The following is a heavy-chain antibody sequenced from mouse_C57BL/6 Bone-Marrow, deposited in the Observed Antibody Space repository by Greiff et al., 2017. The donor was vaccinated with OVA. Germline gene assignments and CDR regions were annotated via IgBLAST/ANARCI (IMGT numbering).Heavy chain of an antibody. V-gene: IGHV7-3*01. Sequence: EVQLVESGGGLVQPGGSLSLSCAASGFTFTDYYMSWVRQPPGKALEWLGFIRNKANGYTTEYSASVKGRFTISRDNSQSILYLQMNALRAEDSATYYCARYCQLRLRGYFDYWGQGTTLTVSS. CDR2: IRNKANGYTT. J-gene: IGHJ2*01. D-gene: IGHD3-2*02. CDR1: GFTFTDYY. CDR3: ARYCQLRLRGYFDY.